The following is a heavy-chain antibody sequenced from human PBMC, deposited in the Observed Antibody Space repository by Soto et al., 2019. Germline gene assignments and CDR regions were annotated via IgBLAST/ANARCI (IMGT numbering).Heavy chain of an antibody. J-gene: IGHJ5*02. CDR3: VKNSGWFNT. D-gene: IGHD3-10*01. Sequence: GGSLRLSCAASGFTFSTTDMSWVRQAPGEGLEWVSTIDGSGGITYYADSVKGRFTISRDNSRNTVYLQMNSLRGDDAALYYCVKNSGWFNTWGQGALVTVSS. V-gene: IGHV3-23*01. CDR1: GFTFSTTD. CDR2: IDGSGGIT.